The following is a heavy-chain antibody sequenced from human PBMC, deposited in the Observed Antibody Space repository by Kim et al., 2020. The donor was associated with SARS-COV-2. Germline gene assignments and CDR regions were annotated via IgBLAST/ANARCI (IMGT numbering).Heavy chain of an antibody. J-gene: IGHJ6*02. CDR3: ARDGRGTIPLDV. CDR1: GFTFSDFW. V-gene: IGHV3-74*03. D-gene: IGHD2-15*01. CDR2: INNGGAT. Sequence: RGSLRLSCAASGFTFSDFWMHWVRQAPGKGLMWVSLINNGGATAYADSVKGRFTISRDSAKNTVYLQINSLRAEDTAVYYCARDGRGTIPLDVWGQGTTV.